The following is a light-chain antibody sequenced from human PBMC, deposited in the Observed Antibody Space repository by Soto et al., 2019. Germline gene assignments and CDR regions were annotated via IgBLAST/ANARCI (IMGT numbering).Light chain of an antibody. Sequence: IQITHSPSALSASVGDRVTIACRASQSITNYLNWYQHKPGQAPNLLIYAASTLQAGVPSRFRGSGSGTDFTLTISSMQPEAFATYFCQQSNSSPHTFGGGTKVDIK. V-gene: IGKV1-39*01. J-gene: IGKJ4*01. CDR1: QSITNY. CDR3: QQSNSSPHT. CDR2: AAS.